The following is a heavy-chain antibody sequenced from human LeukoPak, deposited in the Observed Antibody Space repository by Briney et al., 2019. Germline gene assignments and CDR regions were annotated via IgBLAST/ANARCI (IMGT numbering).Heavy chain of an antibody. D-gene: IGHD6-13*01. CDR3: ARVHESSSWYVPTFDY. V-gene: IGHV3-66*01. J-gene: IGHJ4*02. CDR2: IYSGAST. CDR1: GITVSSNY. Sequence: PGGSLRLSCAASGITVSSNYMSWVRQAPGKGLEWVSVIYSGASTYYADSVKGRFTISRDNSKNTLYLQMNSLRAEDTAVYSCARVHESSSWYVPTFDYWGQGTLVTVSS.